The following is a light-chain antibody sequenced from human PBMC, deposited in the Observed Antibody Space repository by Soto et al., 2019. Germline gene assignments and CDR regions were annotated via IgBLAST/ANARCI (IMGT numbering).Light chain of an antibody. CDR3: QQYDEWPPWT. J-gene: IGKJ1*01. CDR1: QSVRSN. CDR2: GAV. V-gene: IGKV3-15*01. Sequence: EIVMTQSPATLSVSPGERVTLSCSASQSVRSNLAWYQQKPVQAPRLLIYGAVTRATGTSARFSGNGSGTEFTLTISSLQSEDFAVYYCQQYDEWPPWTFGQGTKVEIK.